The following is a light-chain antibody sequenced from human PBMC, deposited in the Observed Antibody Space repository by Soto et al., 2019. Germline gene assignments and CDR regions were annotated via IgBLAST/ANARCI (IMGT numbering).Light chain of an antibody. CDR2: VNNDGSH. Sequence: QPVLTQSPSASASLGASVKLTCTLSSGHRSYAIAWHQQQPEKGPRFLMKVNNDGSHSKGDGIPDRFSGSSSGAERYLTISSLQSEDEADYYCQTWGTGIHVVFGGGTKLTVL. V-gene: IGLV4-69*01. CDR3: QTWGTGIHVV. CDR1: SGHRSYA. J-gene: IGLJ2*01.